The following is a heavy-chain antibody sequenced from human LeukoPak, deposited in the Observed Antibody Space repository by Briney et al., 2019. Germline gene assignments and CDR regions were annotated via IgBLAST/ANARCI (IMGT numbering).Heavy chain of an antibody. Sequence: SETLSLTCTVSGGSISSGGYYWSWIRQHPGKGLEWIGYIYYSGSTYYNPSLKSRVTISVDTSKNQFSLKLSSVTAADTAVYYCARAAAGPYYYYYMDVWGKGTTVTVSS. CDR2: IYYSGST. J-gene: IGHJ6*03. V-gene: IGHV4-31*03. D-gene: IGHD6-13*01. CDR3: ARAAAGPYYYYYMDV. CDR1: GGSISSGGYY.